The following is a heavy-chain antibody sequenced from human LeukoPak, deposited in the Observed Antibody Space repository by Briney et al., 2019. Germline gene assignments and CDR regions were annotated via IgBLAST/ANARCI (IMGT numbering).Heavy chain of an antibody. CDR3: ARERYYFDY. V-gene: IGHV6-1*01. Sequence: SQTLSLTCAISGDSVSSNSVAWNWIRQSPSRGLEWLGRTYYRSKWNNEYAEPVRSRITITPDTSKNQFSLQLDSVTPEDTAVYYCARERYYFDYWGQGTLVTVSS. CDR1: GDSVSSNSVA. J-gene: IGHJ4*02. CDR2: TYYRSKWNN.